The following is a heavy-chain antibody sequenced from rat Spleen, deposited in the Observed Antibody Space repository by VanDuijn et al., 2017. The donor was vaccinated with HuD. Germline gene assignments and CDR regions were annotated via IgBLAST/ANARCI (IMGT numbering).Heavy chain of an antibody. CDR1: GFPFSSYW. D-gene: IGHD1-1*01. CDR3: TTVYSGDPYFDY. J-gene: IGHJ2*01. Sequence: EVQLVETGGGLVQPGRSLKLSCVASGFPFSSYWMYWIRQSPGKGLEWVSSINIDGGSTFYADSVKGRLTISRDNAENTVYLQMDSLRSEDTATYYCTTVYSGDPYFDYWGQGVMVTVSS. CDR2: INIDGGST. V-gene: IGHV5-58*01.